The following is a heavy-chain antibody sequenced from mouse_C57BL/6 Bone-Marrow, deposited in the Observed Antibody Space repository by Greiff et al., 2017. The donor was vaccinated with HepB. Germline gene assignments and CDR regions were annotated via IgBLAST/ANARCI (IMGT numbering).Heavy chain of an antibody. CDR3: AATYYSNPWFAY. J-gene: IGHJ3*01. CDR1: GYTFTNYW. CDR2: IYPGGGYT. Sequence: QVQLQQSGAELVRPGTSVKMSCKASGYTFTNYWIGWAKQRPGHGLEWIGDIYPGGGYTNYNEKFKGKATLTADKSSSTAYMQLSSLTSEDSAVYVCAATYYSNPWFAYWGQGTLVTVSA. V-gene: IGHV1-63*01. D-gene: IGHD2-5*01.